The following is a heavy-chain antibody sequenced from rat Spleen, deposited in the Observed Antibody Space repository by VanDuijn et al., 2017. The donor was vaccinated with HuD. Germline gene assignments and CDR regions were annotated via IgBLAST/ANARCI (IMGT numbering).Heavy chain of an antibody. Sequence: EVQLAETGGGLVQPGRSLKLSCVASGFTFSRYWMYWVRQAPGKGLEWVSSISSEGINTYYPDSVKGRFTISRNTAKSTLYLQMNSLRSEDTATYYCIREVRVAAISTGFDYWGQGVMVTVSS. CDR3: IREVRVAAISTGFDY. CDR1: GFTFSRYW. V-gene: IGHV5-58*01. D-gene: IGHD1-2*01. CDR2: ISSEGINT. J-gene: IGHJ2*01.